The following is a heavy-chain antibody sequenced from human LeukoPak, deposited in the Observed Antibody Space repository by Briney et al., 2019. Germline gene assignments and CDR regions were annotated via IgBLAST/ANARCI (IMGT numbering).Heavy chain of an antibody. CDR3: ATDRGWFFDN. D-gene: IGHD6-19*01. CDR2: ISHEGIEK. J-gene: IGHJ4*02. CDR1: GFTFSSSG. V-gene: IGHV3-30*03. Sequence: PGGSLRLSCAASGFTFSSSGMHWVRQAPGTGLEWVAFISHEGIEKYYADSVKGRFIISRDNSKNTLYLQMNSLRDEDTAVFYCATDRGWFFDNWGQGTLVTVAS.